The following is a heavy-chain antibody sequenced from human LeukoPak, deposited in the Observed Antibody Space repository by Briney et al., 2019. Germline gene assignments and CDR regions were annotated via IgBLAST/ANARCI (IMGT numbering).Heavy chain of an antibody. CDR1: GFTFSSYG. V-gene: IGHV3-30*02. CDR2: IRYDGSNK. J-gene: IGHJ4*02. D-gene: IGHD2-2*02. CDR3: ANDGYCSSTSCYTGTFDY. Sequence: GGSLRLSCAASGFTFSSYGMHWVRQAPGKGLEWVAFIRYDGSNKYYADSVKGRFTISRDNSKNTLYLQMNSLRAEDTAVYYCANDGYCSSTSCYTGTFDYWGQGTPVTVSS.